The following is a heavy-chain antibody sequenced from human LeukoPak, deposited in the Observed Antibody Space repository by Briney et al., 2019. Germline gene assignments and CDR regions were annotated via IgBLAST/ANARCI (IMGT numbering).Heavy chain of an antibody. V-gene: IGHV3-7*01. CDR3: ARTLVGATRPYYFDY. J-gene: IGHJ4*02. D-gene: IGHD1-26*01. CDR1: GFTFSSYE. Sequence: GGSLRLSCAASGFTFSSYEMNWVRQAPGKGLEWVANIKQDGSEKYYVDSVKGRFTISRDNAKNSLYLQMNSLRAEDTAVYYCARTLVGATRPYYFDYWGQGTLVTVSS. CDR2: IKQDGSEK.